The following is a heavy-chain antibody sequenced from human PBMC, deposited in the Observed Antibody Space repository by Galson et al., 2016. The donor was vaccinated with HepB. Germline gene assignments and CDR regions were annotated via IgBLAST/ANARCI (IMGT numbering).Heavy chain of an antibody. J-gene: IGHJ4*02. CDR1: GGSFRDLA. CDR2: IVPIFDAP. D-gene: IGHD3-16*01. V-gene: IGHV1-69*06. Sequence: SVKVSCKASGGSFRDLAINWVRQAPGQGLEWMGGIVPIFDAPNYARKFQGRVTITADTSTSTAYMELDSLTSEDTAVYFCATDVLGLFDYWGQGTPVTVSS. CDR3: ATDVLGLFDY.